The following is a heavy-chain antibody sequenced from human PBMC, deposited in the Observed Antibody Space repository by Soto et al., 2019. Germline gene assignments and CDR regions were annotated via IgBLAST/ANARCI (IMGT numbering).Heavy chain of an antibody. CDR3: ARDYDSSGYPRYYFDY. D-gene: IGHD3-22*01. CDR1: GFTFSSYG. J-gene: IGHJ4*02. V-gene: IGHV3-33*01. CDR2: IWYDGSNK. Sequence: QVQLVESRGSVVQPGRSLRLSCAASGFTFSSYGMHWVRQAPGKGLEWVAVIWYDGSNKYYADSVKGRFTISRDNSKNTLYLQMNSLRAEDTAVYYCARDYDSSGYPRYYFDYWGQGTLVTVSS.